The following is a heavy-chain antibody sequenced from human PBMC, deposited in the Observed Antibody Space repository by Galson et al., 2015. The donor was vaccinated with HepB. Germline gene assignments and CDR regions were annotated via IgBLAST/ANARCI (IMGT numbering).Heavy chain of an antibody. D-gene: IGHD2-21*02. V-gene: IGHV3-30*03. CDR1: GFTFSSYG. Sequence: SLRLSCAASGFTFSSYGMHWVRQAPGKGLEWVAVISYDGSNKYYADSVKGRFTISRDNSKNTLYLQMNSLRAEDPAVYYCARGVPEAYCGGDCHSLFDYWGQGTLVTVSS. CDR3: ARGVPEAYCGGDCHSLFDY. CDR2: ISYDGSNK. J-gene: IGHJ4*02.